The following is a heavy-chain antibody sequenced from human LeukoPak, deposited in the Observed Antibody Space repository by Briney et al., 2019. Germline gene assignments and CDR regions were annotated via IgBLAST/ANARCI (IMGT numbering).Heavy chain of an antibody. D-gene: IGHD1-26*01. Sequence: GGSLRLSCAASGFSFSGHWMNWVRQPPGKGLEWGANIKADGSEKYYVDSVKGRSTISRDDAKRTVDLQMDNLRAEDTAIYYCAYRNNFEYWGQGALVTVSS. J-gene: IGHJ4*02. CDR2: IKADGSEK. CDR1: GFSFSGHW. V-gene: IGHV3-7*05. CDR3: AYRNNFEY.